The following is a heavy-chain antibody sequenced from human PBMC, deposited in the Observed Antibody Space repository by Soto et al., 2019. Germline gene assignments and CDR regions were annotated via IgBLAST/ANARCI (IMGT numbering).Heavy chain of an antibody. CDR2: INAGNGNT. J-gene: IGHJ3*02. CDR3: VRVCRRCRSPSCTGAFDI. D-gene: IGHD2-2*01. Sequence: ASLRVSGKASGYAFTSYAMHWVRQAPGQWFERMGWINAGNGNTKYSQKFQGRVTITRDTSASTAYKDLSSLKSEDTAVYYFVRVCRRCRSPSCTGAFDIWGQGTMVTVSS. CDR1: GYAFTSYA. V-gene: IGHV1-3*01.